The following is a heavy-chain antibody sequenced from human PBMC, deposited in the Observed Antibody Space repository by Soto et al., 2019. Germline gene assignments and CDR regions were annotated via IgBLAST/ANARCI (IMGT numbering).Heavy chain of an antibody. V-gene: IGHV4-31*03. D-gene: IGHD2-15*01. J-gene: IGHJ5*02. CDR1: GGSISSGGYY. CDR2: IYYSGST. CDR3: ATTRPPILLPVGWFDP. Sequence: SETLSLTCTVSGGSISSGGYYWSWIRQHPGKGLEWIGYIYYSGSTYYNPSLKSRVTISVDTSKNQFSLKLSSVTAADTAVYYCATTRPPILLPVGWFDPWGQGTLVTVSS.